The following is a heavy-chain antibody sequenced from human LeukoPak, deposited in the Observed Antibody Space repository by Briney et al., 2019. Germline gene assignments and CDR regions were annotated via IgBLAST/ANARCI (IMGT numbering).Heavy chain of an antibody. Sequence: GGSLRLSCAASGFTFSSYGVHWVRQAPGKGLEWVAVIWYDGSNKYYADSMKGRFTISRDNSKNTLYLQMNSLRAEDTAVYYCARDGQTTGTWRRPHWFDPWGQGTLVTVSS. J-gene: IGHJ5*02. CDR1: GFTFSSYG. V-gene: IGHV3-33*01. CDR2: IWYDGSNK. D-gene: IGHD1-1*01. CDR3: ARDGQTTGTWRRPHWFDP.